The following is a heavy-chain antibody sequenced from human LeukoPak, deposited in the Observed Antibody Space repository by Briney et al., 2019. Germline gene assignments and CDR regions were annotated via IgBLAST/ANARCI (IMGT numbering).Heavy chain of an antibody. Sequence: ASVKVSCKASGYTFTSYYMHWVRQAPGQGLEWMGIINPSGGSTSYAQKFQGRVTMTRDMSTSTVYMELSSLRSDDTAVYYCARGEGYYYDSSGPFDYWGQGTLVTVSS. CDR2: INPSGGST. CDR3: ARGEGYYYDSSGPFDY. J-gene: IGHJ4*02. CDR1: GYTFTSYY. V-gene: IGHV1-46*01. D-gene: IGHD3-22*01.